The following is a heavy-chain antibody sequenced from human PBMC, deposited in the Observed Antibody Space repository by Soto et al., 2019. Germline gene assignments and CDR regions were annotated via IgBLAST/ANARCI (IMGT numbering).Heavy chain of an antibody. J-gene: IGHJ4*02. V-gene: IGHV4-39*01. Sequence: SDTLSLTCHVSGGSISSSSYYWGWIRLPPGKGLEWIGSIYYSGSTYYNPSLKGRVTISVDTSKNQFSLKLSSVTAADSAVYYCARLSGYGYWCQGTLATVSS. CDR1: GGSISSSSYY. CDR3: ARLSGYGY. CDR2: IYYSGST. D-gene: IGHD3-22*01.